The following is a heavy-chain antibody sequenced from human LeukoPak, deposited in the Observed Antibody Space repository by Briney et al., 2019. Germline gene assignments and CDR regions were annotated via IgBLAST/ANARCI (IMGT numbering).Heavy chain of an antibody. Sequence: ASVKVSCKASGYTFTDYYMHWVRQAPGQGLEWMGWIIPNSGGTNYAQKFQGRVTMTRDTSITTAYMELSRLRSDDTAVYYCARGGYSDYDSNYWGQGTLVIVSS. CDR3: ARGGYSDYDSNY. CDR1: GYTFTDYY. CDR2: IIPNSGGT. J-gene: IGHJ4*02. D-gene: IGHD5-12*01. V-gene: IGHV1-2*02.